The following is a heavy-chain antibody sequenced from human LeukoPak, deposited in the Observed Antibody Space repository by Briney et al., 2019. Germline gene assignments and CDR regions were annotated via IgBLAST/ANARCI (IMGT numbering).Heavy chain of an antibody. CDR3: ARWRLRYFDWLSPGAFDI. CDR2: ISGSGGST. CDR1: GFTFSSYA. Sequence: GGSLRLSCAASGFTFSSYAMSWVRQAPGKGLEWVSAISGSGGSTYYADSVKGRFTISRDNSKNTLYLQMNSLRAEDTAVYYCARWRLRYFDWLSPGAFDIWDQGTMVTVSS. V-gene: IGHV3-23*01. J-gene: IGHJ3*02. D-gene: IGHD3-9*01.